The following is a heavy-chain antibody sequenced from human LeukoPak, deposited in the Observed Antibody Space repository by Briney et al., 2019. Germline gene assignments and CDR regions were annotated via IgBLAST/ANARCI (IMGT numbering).Heavy chain of an antibody. CDR1: GFIFTSNR. CDR2: IKHDGSEQ. J-gene: IGHJ6*02. V-gene: IGHV3-7*03. Sequence: GGSLRLTCAASGFIFTSNRMNWVRQAPGKGLEWVANIKHDGSEQIYVDSVKGRFTTSRDNAKDSVYLQMNSLRDEDTAVYYCARARPWDSSRSYYFGMDVWGHGTTVTVSS. D-gene: IGHD3-22*01. CDR3: ARARPWDSSRSYYFGMDV.